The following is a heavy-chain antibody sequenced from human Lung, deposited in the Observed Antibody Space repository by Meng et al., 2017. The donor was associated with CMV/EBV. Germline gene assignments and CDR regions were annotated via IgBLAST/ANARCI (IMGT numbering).Heavy chain of an antibody. Sequence: CKASGYTFTGHYMHWVRQAPGQGLEWMGWINPNSGGTNYAQKFQGRVTMTRDTSISTAYMELSRLRSDDTAVYYCAREGGSTADWFDPWGQGTLVTVSS. CDR1: GYTFTGHY. J-gene: IGHJ5*02. D-gene: IGHD2-2*01. V-gene: IGHV1-2*02. CDR3: AREGGSTADWFDP. CDR2: INPNSGGT.